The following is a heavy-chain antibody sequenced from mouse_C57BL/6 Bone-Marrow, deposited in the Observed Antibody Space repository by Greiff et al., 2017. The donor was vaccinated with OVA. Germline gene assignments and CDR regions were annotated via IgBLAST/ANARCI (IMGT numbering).Heavy chain of an antibody. Sequence: EVQLQQSGPELVKPGASVKIPCKASGYTFTDYNMDWVKQSHGKSLEWIGDINPNNGGTIYNQKFKGKATLTVDKSSSTAYMELRSLTSEDTAVYYRASSRFPHWYFDVWGTGTTVTVSS. CDR1: GYTFTDYN. CDR2: INPNNGGT. D-gene: IGHD1-1*01. CDR3: ASSRFPHWYFDV. J-gene: IGHJ1*03. V-gene: IGHV1-18*01.